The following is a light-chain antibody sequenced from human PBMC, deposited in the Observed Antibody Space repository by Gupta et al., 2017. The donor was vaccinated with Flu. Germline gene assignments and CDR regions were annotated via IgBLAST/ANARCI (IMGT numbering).Light chain of an antibody. J-gene: IGLJ3*02. CDR3: SSYTSSRTRV. CDR1: SSDVGGYNY. V-gene: IGLV2-14*01. CDR2: EVS. Sequence: QSALTQPASVSGSPGQSITISCTGTSSDVGGYNYVSWYQQHPGKAPKLMMYEVSNRPSGVSKRFSGSKSGNTASLTISGLQAEDEADYYCSSYTSSRTRVFGGGTKLTVL.